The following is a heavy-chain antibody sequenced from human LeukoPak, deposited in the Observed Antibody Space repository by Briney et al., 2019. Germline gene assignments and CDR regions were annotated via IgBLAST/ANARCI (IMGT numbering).Heavy chain of an antibody. CDR1: GGSISSGGYS. V-gene: IGHV4-30-2*01. D-gene: IGHD6-6*01. CDR2: IYHSGST. Sequence: KSSEALSLTCAVSGGSISSGGYSWSWIRQPPGKGLEWIGYIYHSGSTYYNPSLKSRVTISVDRSKNRFSLKLSSVTAADTAVYYCARTSIAARRANAFDIWGQGTMVTVSS. J-gene: IGHJ3*02. CDR3: ARTSIAARRANAFDI.